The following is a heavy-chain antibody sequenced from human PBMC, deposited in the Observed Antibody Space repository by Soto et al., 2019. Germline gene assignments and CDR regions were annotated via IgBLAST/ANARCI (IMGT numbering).Heavy chain of an antibody. V-gene: IGHV3-21*01. CDR2: SSSSSYI. D-gene: IGHD2-2*01. J-gene: IGHJ4*02. Sequence: GGSLRLSCAASGFTFSSYSMNWVRQAPGKGLEWVSSSSSSSYIYYADSVKGRFTISRDNAKNSLYLQMNSLRAEDTAVYYCARDLVVVPAPFDYWGQGTLVTVSS. CDR3: ARDLVVVPAPFDY. CDR1: GFTFSSYS.